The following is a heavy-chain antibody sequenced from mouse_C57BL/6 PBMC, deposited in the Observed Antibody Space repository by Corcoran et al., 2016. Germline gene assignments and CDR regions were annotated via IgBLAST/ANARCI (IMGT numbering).Heavy chain of an antibody. D-gene: IGHD3-2*02. Sequence: QIQLVQSGPELKKPGETVKISCKASGYTFTTYGMSWVKQAPGKGLKWMGWINTYSGVPTYADDFKGRFAFSLETSASTAYLQINNLKNEDTATYFCARGEGRQLRLLYYFDYWGQGTTLTVSS. CDR1: GYTFTTYG. V-gene: IGHV9-3*01. CDR3: ARGEGRQLRLLYYFDY. J-gene: IGHJ2*01. CDR2: INTYSGVP.